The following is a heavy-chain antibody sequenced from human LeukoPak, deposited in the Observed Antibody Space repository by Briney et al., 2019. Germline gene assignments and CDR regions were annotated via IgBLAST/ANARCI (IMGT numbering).Heavy chain of an antibody. CDR1: GFTFSNYN. V-gene: IGHV3-48*01. D-gene: IGHD6-13*01. CDR3: ARETLSSSWTYDY. J-gene: IGHJ4*02. CDR2: ISSGRTLL. Sequence: HTGGSLRLSCAASGFTFSNYNMNWVRQAPGKGLEWVSYISSGRTLLYYADSVKGRFTISRDNAKNSLYLQMISLRAEDTAVYYCARETLSSSWTYDYWGQGTLVTVSS.